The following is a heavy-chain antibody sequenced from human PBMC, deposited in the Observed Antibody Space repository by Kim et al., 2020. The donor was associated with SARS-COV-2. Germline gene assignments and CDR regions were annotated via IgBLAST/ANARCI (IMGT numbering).Heavy chain of an antibody. V-gene: IGHV5-10-1*01. CDR1: GYSFTSYW. CDR2: IDPSDSYT. Sequence: GESLKISCKGSGYSFTSYWISWVRQMPGKGLEWMGRIDPSDSYTNYSPSFQGHVTISADKSISTAYLQWSSLKASDTAMYYCARQDPIFGVVEYGMDVWGEGTTVTVSS. D-gene: IGHD3-3*01. J-gene: IGHJ6*04. CDR3: ARQDPIFGVVEYGMDV.